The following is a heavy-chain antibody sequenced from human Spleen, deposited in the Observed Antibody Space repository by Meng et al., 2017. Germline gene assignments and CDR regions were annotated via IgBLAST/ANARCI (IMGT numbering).Heavy chain of an antibody. CDR1: GGSFSDYY. D-gene: IGHD4-11*01. J-gene: IGHJ4*02. CDR3: ARGPTTMAHDFDY. V-gene: IGHV4-34*01. Sequence: QGRRPEWGAGLVKPSENLSLTCVVSGGSFSDYYWSWIRQPPGKGLEWIGEINHSGSTNYNPSHESRATISVDTSQNNLSLKLSSVTAADSAVYYCARGPTTMAHDFDYWGQGTLVTVSS. CDR2: INHSGST.